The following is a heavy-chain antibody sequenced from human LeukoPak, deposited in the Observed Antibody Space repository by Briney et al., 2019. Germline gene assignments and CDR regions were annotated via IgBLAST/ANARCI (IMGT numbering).Heavy chain of an antibody. CDR3: ARQQWLDGAYYFDY. Sequence: PGGSLRLSCAASGFTFSDSYMTWIRQAPGKGLELLSYISGSASDVNYIDSVRGRFTISRDNAKNSLYLHMNSLRAEDTAVYYCARQQWLDGAYYFDYWGQGTLVTVSS. D-gene: IGHD6-19*01. J-gene: IGHJ4*02. CDR2: ISGSASDV. CDR1: GFTFSDSY. V-gene: IGHV3-11*04.